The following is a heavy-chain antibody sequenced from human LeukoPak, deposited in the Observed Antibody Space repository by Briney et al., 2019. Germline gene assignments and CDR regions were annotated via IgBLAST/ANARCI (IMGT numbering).Heavy chain of an antibody. CDR3: AREGRVSGYDFDC. CDR1: GFTFSSYW. V-gene: IGHV3-74*03. Sequence: GGTLRLSCAASGFTFSSYWMHWVRQAPGKGLVWVSRINSDGSSITYADSVKGRFTISRDNAKNTLYLQMNSLRVEDTAVYYCAREGRVSGYDFDCWGQGTLVTVSS. J-gene: IGHJ4*02. CDR2: INSDGSSI. D-gene: IGHD5-12*01.